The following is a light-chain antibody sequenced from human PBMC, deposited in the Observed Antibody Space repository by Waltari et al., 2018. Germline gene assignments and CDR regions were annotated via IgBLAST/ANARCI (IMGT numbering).Light chain of an antibody. J-gene: IGLJ2*01. CDR1: SSDVGGYDY. Sequence: QSALTQPASVSGSPGQSITISCTGTSSDVGGYDYVSWYQQHPDKAPRLIIYDVNRRPSGFSNRFSGSKSGNTASLTISGLQAEDEADYYCKSYTSTTWVIFGGGTRVTVL. V-gene: IGLV2-14*03. CDR3: KSYTSTTWVI. CDR2: DVN.